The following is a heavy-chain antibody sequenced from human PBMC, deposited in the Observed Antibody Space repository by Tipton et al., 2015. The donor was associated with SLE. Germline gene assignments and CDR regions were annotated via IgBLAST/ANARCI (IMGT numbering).Heavy chain of an antibody. CDR1: GGSISSGTHS. Sequence: TLSLTCAVSGGSISSGTHSWSWIRQPPGKGLEWLGYFFHSGSTYYNPSLKSRVTISVDTSKNQFSLKLSSVTAADTAVYYCARVVRGSLRFLEWLFFDYWGQGTLVTVSS. D-gene: IGHD3-3*01. CDR2: FFHSGST. CDR3: ARVVRGSLRFLEWLFFDY. V-gene: IGHV4-30-2*05. J-gene: IGHJ4*02.